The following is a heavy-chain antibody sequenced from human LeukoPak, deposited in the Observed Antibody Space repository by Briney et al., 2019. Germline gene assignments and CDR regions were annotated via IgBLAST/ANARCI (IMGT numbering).Heavy chain of an antibody. D-gene: IGHD3-10*01. V-gene: IGHV4-34*01. J-gene: IGHJ4*02. Sequence: SETLSLTCAVYGGSFSGYYWSWIRKPPGKGLEWIGEINHSGSTNYNPSLKSRVTISVDTSKNQFSLKLSSVTAADTAVYYCARGKGLYGSGSYYAVDYWGQGTLVTVSS. CDR2: INHSGST. CDR1: GGSFSGYY. CDR3: ARGKGLYGSGSYYAVDY.